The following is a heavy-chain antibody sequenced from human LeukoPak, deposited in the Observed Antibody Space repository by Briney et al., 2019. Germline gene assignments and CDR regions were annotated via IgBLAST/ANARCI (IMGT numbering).Heavy chain of an antibody. D-gene: IGHD3-10*01. CDR3: ARKSYYYGSGSYRTYYFDY. Sequence: ASVKVSCKASGYTFTSYGISWVRQAPGQGLEWMGWISAYNGNTNYAQKLQGRVTMTTDTSTSTAYMELRSLRSDDTAVYYCARKSYYYGSGSYRTYYFDYWGQGTLVTVSS. V-gene: IGHV1-18*01. CDR2: ISAYNGNT. J-gene: IGHJ4*02. CDR1: GYTFTSYG.